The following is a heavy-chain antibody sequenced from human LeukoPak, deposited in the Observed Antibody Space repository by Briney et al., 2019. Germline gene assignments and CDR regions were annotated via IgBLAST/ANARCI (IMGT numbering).Heavy chain of an antibody. Sequence: SETLSLTCAVYGGSFSGYYWSCIRQPPGKGLEWIGEINHSGSTNYNPSLKSRVTISVDTSKNQFSLKLSSVTAADTAVYYCARGYCSSTSCPTHYYYMDVWGKGTTVTVSS. CDR2: INHSGST. CDR3: ARGYCSSTSCPTHYYYMDV. J-gene: IGHJ6*03. CDR1: GGSFSGYY. D-gene: IGHD2-2*01. V-gene: IGHV4-34*01.